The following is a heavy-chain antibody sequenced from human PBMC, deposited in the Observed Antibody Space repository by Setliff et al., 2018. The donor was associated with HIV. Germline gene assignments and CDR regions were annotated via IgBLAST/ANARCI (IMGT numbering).Heavy chain of an antibody. CDR3: ARAAGGSGSYNRHYYYYYYMDV. D-gene: IGHD3-10*01. V-gene: IGHV4-4*07. J-gene: IGHJ6*03. CDR2: IYTSGNT. Sequence: LSLTCTVSGDSISGNYWTWIRQPAGKGLEWIGRIYTSGNTNYNPSLKSRVTMSVDTSKNQFSLNLSSVTAADTAVYYCARAAGGSGSYNRHYYYYYYMDVWGRGTTVTVSS. CDR1: GDSISGNY.